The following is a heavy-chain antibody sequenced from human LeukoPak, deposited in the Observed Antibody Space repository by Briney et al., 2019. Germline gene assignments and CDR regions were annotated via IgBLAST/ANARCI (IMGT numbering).Heavy chain of an antibody. CDR1: GFTFSNYA. Sequence: GGSLRLSCAASGFTFSNYAMGWVRQAPGKGLECVSIINDGGTKTYYADAVKGRFTISRDNSKNTLYLQMNSLRAEDTALYYCAKRDGYNGVVDYWGQGTLVTVSS. CDR3: AKRDGYNGVVDY. J-gene: IGHJ4*02. V-gene: IGHV3-23*01. CDR2: INDGGTKT. D-gene: IGHD5-24*01.